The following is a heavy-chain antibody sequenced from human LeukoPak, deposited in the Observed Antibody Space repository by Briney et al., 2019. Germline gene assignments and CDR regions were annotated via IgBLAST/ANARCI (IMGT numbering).Heavy chain of an antibody. J-gene: IGHJ3*02. CDR1: GGSISSSSYY. D-gene: IGHD3-22*01. Sequence: SETLTLTCTVSGGSISSSSYYWGWIRQPPGKGLEWIGSIYYSGSTYYNPSLKSRVTISVDTSKNQFSLKLSSVTAADTAVYYCARRLDYYDSSGYYLGLAFDIWSQGTMVTVSS. V-gene: IGHV4-39*01. CDR2: IYYSGST. CDR3: ARRLDYYDSSGYYLGLAFDI.